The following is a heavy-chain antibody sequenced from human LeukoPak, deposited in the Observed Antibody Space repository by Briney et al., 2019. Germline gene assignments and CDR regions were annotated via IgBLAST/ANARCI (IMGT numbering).Heavy chain of an antibody. D-gene: IGHD5-18*01. V-gene: IGHV1-2*02. CDR1: GYTFTGYY. J-gene: IGHJ4*02. CDR3: ARIPLDTAMLDFDY. Sequence: GASVKVSCKASGYTFTGYYMHWVRQAPGQGLEWMGWINPNSGGTNYAQKFQGRVTMTRDTSISTAYMELSRLRSDDTAVYYCARIPLDTAMLDFDYWGQGTLVTVSS. CDR2: INPNSGGT.